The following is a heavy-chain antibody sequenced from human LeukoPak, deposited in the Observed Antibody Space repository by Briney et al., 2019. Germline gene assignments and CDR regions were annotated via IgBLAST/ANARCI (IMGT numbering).Heavy chain of an antibody. D-gene: IGHD6-19*01. J-gene: IGHJ4*02. CDR2: ISAYNGNT. CDR3: ARAGGIAVAGLGSGY. Sequence: ASVKVSCKASGYTFTSYGISWVRQAPGQGLEWMGWISAYNGNTNYAQKPQGRVTMTTDTSTSTAYMELRSLRSDDTAVYYCARAGGIAVAGLGSGYWGQGTLVTVSS. V-gene: IGHV1-18*01. CDR1: GYTFTSYG.